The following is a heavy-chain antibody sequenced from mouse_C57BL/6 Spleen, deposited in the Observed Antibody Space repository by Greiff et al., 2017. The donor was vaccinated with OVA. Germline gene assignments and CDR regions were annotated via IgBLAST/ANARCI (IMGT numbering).Heavy chain of an antibody. J-gene: IGHJ4*01. CDR3: ARRTTVVAGYYAMDC. Sequence: QVQLQQPGAELVMPGASVKLSCKASGYTFTSYWMHWVKQRPGQGLEWIGEIDPSDSYTNYNQKFKGKSTLTVDKSSSTAYMQLSSLTSEDSAVYYCARRTTVVAGYYAMDCWGQGTSVTVSS. D-gene: IGHD1-1*01. V-gene: IGHV1-69*01. CDR2: IDPSDSYT. CDR1: GYTFTSYW.